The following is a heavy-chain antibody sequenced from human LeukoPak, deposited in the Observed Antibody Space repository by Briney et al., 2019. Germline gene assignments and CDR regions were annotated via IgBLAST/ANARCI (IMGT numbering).Heavy chain of an antibody. J-gene: IGHJ4*02. V-gene: IGHV3-33*06. Sequence: GGSLRLSCAASGFTFSSYSMNWVRQAPGKGLEWVAVVWYDGSNQYYADSVKGRFTISRDNSKNTVDLQMNNLRVEDTAVYFCAKDKDTPATAQPQRGYFESWGQGTLVTVSS. CDR1: GFTFSSYS. CDR3: AKDKDTPATAQPQRGYFES. D-gene: IGHD2-21*02. CDR2: VWYDGSNQ.